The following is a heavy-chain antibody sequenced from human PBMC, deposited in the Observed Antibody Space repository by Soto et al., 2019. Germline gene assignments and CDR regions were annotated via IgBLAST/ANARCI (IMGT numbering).Heavy chain of an antibody. V-gene: IGHV1-46*01. J-gene: IGHJ4*02. D-gene: IGHD6-13*01. CDR2: NNPNGGST. CDR3: ARGLAAGDY. CDR1: GYTFTNYY. Sequence: QVQLVQSGAEVKKPGASVKLSCKASGYTFTNYYIHWVRQAPGQGLEWMAINNPNGGSTNYAQKFQGRVTLTRDTSTSTVYMDLSSLKSEDTAVYYCARGLAAGDYWGQGTLVTVSS.